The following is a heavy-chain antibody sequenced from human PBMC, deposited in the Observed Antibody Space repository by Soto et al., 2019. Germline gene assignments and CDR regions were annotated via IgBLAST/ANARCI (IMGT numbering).Heavy chain of an antibody. J-gene: IGHJ5*02. D-gene: IGHD6-13*01. Sequence: VQLVESGGGLVQPGGSLRLSCAASGFTFSSYWMHWVRQAPGKGLVWVSRINSDGSSTRYADSVKGRFTISRDNAKNTLYLQMNSLRAEDTAVYYCARDHTSSWRGWFDPWGQGTLVTVSS. CDR2: INSDGSST. V-gene: IGHV3-74*01. CDR1: GFTFSSYW. CDR3: ARDHTSSWRGWFDP.